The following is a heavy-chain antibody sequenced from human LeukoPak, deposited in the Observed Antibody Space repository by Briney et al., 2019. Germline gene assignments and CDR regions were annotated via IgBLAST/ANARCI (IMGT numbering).Heavy chain of an antibody. CDR1: GGTFSSYA. J-gene: IGHJ4*02. CDR2: INPSGGST. V-gene: IGHV1-46*01. Sequence: ASVKVSCKASGGTFSSYAISWVRQAPGQGLEWMGIINPSGGSTSYAQKFQGRVTMTRDMSTSTVYMELSSLRSEDTAVYYCARGWTSGYDFVGYFDYWGQGTLVTVSS. CDR3: ARGWTSGYDFVGYFDY. D-gene: IGHD5-12*01.